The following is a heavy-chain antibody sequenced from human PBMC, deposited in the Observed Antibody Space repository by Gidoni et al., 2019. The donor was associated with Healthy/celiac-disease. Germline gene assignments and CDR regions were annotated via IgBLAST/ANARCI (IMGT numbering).Heavy chain of an antibody. CDR2: IYYSGST. J-gene: IGHJ3*02. CDR3: ARLKIVATIPQLDAFDI. CDR1: GGSISSGDYY. Sequence: QVQLQESGPGLVKPSQTLSLTCTVPGGSISSGDYYWSWIRQPPGKGLEWIGYIYYSGSTYYTPSLKSRVTISVDTSKNQFSLKLSSVTAADTAVYYCARLKIVATIPQLDAFDIWGQGTMVTVSS. D-gene: IGHD5-12*01. V-gene: IGHV4-30-4*01.